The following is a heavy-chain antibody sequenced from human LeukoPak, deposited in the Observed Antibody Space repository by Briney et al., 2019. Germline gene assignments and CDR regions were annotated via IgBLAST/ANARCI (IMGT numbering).Heavy chain of an antibody. CDR1: GGSISSSSYY. CDR2: IYYSGST. Sequence: SETLSLTCTVSGGSISSSSYYWGWIRQPPGKGLEWIGSIYYSGSTYYNPSLKSRVTISVDTSKNQFSLKLSSVTAADTAVYYCARKYCSSTSCYYYYYMDVWGKGTTVTISS. J-gene: IGHJ6*03. D-gene: IGHD2-2*01. V-gene: IGHV4-39*07. CDR3: ARKYCSSTSCYYYYYMDV.